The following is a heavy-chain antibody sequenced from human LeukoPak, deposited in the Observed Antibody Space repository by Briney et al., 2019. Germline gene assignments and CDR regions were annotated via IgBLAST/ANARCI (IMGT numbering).Heavy chain of an antibody. V-gene: IGHV3-48*01. Sequence: GGSLRLSCAASGFTFSSYSMNWVRQAPGKGREGVSYISSSSSTIYYADSVKGRFTISRDNAKNSLYLQMNSLRAEDTAVYYCARAIAAAGPYYYYGMDVWGQGTTVTVSS. CDR3: ARAIAAAGPYYYYGMDV. D-gene: IGHD6-13*01. CDR1: GFTFSSYS. CDR2: ISSSSSTI. J-gene: IGHJ6*02.